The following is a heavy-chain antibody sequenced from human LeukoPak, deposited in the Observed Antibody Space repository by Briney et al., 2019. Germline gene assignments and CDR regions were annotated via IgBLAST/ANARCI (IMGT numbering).Heavy chain of an antibody. CDR1: GGTFSSYA. J-gene: IGHJ4*02. D-gene: IGHD5-12*01. Sequence: SVKVSCKASGGTFSSYAISWVRQAPGQGLEWMGRIIPILGIANYAQKFQGRVTITADKSTSTAYMELSSLRSEDTAVYYCANRGYSSYEDFDYWGQGTLVTVSS. V-gene: IGHV1-69*04. CDR3: ANRGYSSYEDFDY. CDR2: IIPILGIA.